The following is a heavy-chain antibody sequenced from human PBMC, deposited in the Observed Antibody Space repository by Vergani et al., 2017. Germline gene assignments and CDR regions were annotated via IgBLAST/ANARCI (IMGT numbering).Heavy chain of an antibody. CDR2: IVPSDSYT. Sequence: EVQLVQSGAEVKKPGESLRISCKGSVYSFTSYWISWVRQMPGKGLEWMGRIVPSDSYTNYSPSFQGHVTISADKSISTAYLKWSSLKASDTAMYYCARQVAVAGKWWGPYYYYGMDVWGQGTMVTVSS. CDR3: ARQVAVAGKWWGPYYYYGMDV. D-gene: IGHD6-19*01. J-gene: IGHJ6*02. V-gene: IGHV5-10-1*01. CDR1: VYSFTSYW.